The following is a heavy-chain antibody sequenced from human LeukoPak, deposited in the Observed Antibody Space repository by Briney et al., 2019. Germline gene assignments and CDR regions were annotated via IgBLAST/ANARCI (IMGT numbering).Heavy chain of an antibody. V-gene: IGHV4-34*01. Sequence: PSETLSLTCAVYGGSFSGYYWSWIRQPPGKGLEWIGEINHSGSTNYNPSLKSRVTISVDTSKNQFSLKLSSVTAADTAVYYCARDPSNYGATDYWGQGTLVTVSS. CDR3: ARDPSNYGATDY. D-gene: IGHD4-17*01. J-gene: IGHJ4*02. CDR2: INHSGST. CDR1: GGSFSGYY.